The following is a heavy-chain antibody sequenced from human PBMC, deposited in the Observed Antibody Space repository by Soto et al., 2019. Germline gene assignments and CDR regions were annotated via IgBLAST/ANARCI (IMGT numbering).Heavy chain of an antibody. D-gene: IGHD5-18*01. CDR3: ARDLAVRYSYRYFDC. CDR1: GGTFSSYA. V-gene: IGHV1-69*13. Sequence: SVKVSCKDSGGTFSSYAISWVRQAPGQGLEWMGGIIPIFGTANYAQKSQGRVTITADESTSTAYMELSSLRSEDTAVYYCARDLAVRYSYRYFDCWDQATLVTVSS. CDR2: IIPIFGTA. J-gene: IGHJ4*02.